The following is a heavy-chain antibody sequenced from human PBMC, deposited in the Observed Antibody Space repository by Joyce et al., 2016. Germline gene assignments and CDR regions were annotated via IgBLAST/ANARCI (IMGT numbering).Heavy chain of an antibody. Sequence: QALLVQSGAEAKTPGSSVKLSCKASGRSFRNHTISWVRQAPGQGLEWSGGILLSYGTVISSQVFQDRITITADTSTNIVYLGLRSLSSEDTAGYCCARDCVRTSCFVNFEANNEFYFYGMDVWGQGTTVTVSS. V-gene: IGHV1-69*06. CDR1: GRSFRNHT. CDR3: ARDCVRTSCFVNFEANNEFYFYGMDV. CDR2: ILLSYGTV. J-gene: IGHJ6*02. D-gene: IGHD3-9*01.